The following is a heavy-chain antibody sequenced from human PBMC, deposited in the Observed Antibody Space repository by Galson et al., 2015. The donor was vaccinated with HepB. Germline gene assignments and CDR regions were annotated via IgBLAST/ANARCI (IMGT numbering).Heavy chain of an antibody. V-gene: IGHV3-30*18. D-gene: IGHD3-3*01. CDR2: ISYDGSNK. CDR1: GFTFSSYG. Sequence: SLRLSCAASGFTFSSYGMHWVRQAPGKGLEWVAVISYDGSNKYYADSVKGRFTISRDNSKNTLYLQMNSLRAEDTAVYYCAKGDYGFWSGYWDSFDYWGQGTLVTVSS. CDR3: AKGDYGFWSGYWDSFDY. J-gene: IGHJ4*02.